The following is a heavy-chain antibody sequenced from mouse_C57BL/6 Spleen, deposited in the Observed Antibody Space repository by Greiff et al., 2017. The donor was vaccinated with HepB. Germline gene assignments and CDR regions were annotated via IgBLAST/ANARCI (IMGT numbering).Heavy chain of an antibody. D-gene: IGHD3-1*01. J-gene: IGHJ1*03. CDR2: INPYNGGT. Sequence: EVQLQQSGPVLVKPGASVKMSCKASGYTFTDYYMNWVKQSHGKSLEWIGVINPYNGGTSYNQKFKGKATLTVDKSSSTAYMELNSLTSEDSAVYYCARAPPQDWYFDVWGTGTTVTVSS. CDR3: ARAPPQDWYFDV. CDR1: GYTFTDYY. V-gene: IGHV1-19*01.